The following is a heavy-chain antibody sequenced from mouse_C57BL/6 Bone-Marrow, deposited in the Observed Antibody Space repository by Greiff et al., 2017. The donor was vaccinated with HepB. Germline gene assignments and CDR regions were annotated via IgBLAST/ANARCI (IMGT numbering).Heavy chain of an antibody. D-gene: IGHD4-1*01. Sequence: DVKLVESGGGLVKPGGSLKLSCAASGFTFSSYAMSWVRQTPEKRLEWVATISDGGSYTYYPDNVKGRFTISRDNAKNNLYLQMSHLKSEDTAMYYYARDGNRFDYWGQGTTLTVSS. CDR2: ISDGGSYT. CDR1: GFTFSSYA. V-gene: IGHV5-4*01. J-gene: IGHJ2*01. CDR3: ARDGNRFDY.